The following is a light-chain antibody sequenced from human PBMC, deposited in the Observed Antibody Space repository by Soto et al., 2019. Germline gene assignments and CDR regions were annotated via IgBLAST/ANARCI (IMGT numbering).Light chain of an antibody. CDR3: QQYNNWPIT. Sequence: EIVLTQSPGTLSLSPGERATLSCRASQSVSSSYLAWYQQKPGQAPRLLIYGASSRATGIPDRFSGGGSGTEFTLTISSLQSEDFAVYYCQQYNNWPITFGQGTRLEIK. CDR2: GAS. CDR1: QSVSSSY. J-gene: IGKJ5*01. V-gene: IGKV3-20*01.